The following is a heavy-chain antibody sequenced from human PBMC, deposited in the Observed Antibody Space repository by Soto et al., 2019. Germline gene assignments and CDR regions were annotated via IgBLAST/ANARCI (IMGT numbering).Heavy chain of an antibody. D-gene: IGHD1-7*01. CDR3: ARSYKWNYPYFDY. Sequence: SETLSLTCTVSGGSISSGGYYWSWIRQHPGKGLEWIGYIYYSGSTYYNPSLKSRVTISVDTSKNQFSLKLSSVTAADTAVYYCARSYKWNYPYFDYWGQGTLVTVSS. V-gene: IGHV4-31*03. J-gene: IGHJ4*02. CDR2: IYYSGST. CDR1: GGSISSGGYY.